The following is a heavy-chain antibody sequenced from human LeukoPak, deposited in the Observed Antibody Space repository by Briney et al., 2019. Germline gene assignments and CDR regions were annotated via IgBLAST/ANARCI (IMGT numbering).Heavy chain of an antibody. CDR3: AKDRAPFLEWPLYYFDY. V-gene: IGHV3-23*01. CDR1: GFTFSSYA. D-gene: IGHD3-3*02. J-gene: IGHJ4*02. Sequence: GGSLRLSCAASGFTFSSYAMSWVRQAPGKGLEWVSATSGSGGSTCYEDSVKGRFTISRDNSKNTLNLQMNSLRAEDMAVYYCAKDRAPFLEWPLYYFDYWGQGTLVTVSS. CDR2: TSGSGGST.